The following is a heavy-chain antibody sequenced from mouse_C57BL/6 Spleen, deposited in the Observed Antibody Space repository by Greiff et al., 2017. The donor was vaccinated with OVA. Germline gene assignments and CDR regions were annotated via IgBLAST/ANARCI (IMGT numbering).Heavy chain of an antibody. Sequence: QVHVKQPGAELVRPGSSVKLSCKASGYTFTSYWMDWVKQRPGQGLEWIGNIYPSDSETHYNQKFKDKATLTVDKSSSTAYMQLSSLTSEDSAVYYCAREGLLGAMDYWGQGTSVTVSS. CDR3: AREGLLGAMDY. J-gene: IGHJ4*01. CDR1: GYTFTSYW. CDR2: IYPSDSET. V-gene: IGHV1-61*01. D-gene: IGHD1-1*01.